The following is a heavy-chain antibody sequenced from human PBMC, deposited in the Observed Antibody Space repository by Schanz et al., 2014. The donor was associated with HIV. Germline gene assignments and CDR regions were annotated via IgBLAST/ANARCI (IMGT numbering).Heavy chain of an antibody. J-gene: IGHJ6*02. CDR1: GSPYKGYY. CDR3: ARQGEDSVAARWFSGVDV. Sequence: QVQLQQWGAGLLRPSETLSLTCAVYGSPYKGYYWGWVRQFSDWGLEWIGEINHGGSPNYNASLKSRVPITIDASKGQFSLEVTSVTAADTAVYYCARQGEDSVAARWFSGVDVWGQGTTVIVSS. CDR2: INHGGSP. D-gene: IGHD6-6*01. V-gene: IGHV4-34*01.